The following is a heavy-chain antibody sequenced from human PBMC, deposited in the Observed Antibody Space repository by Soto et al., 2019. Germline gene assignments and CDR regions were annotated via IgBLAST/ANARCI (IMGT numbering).Heavy chain of an antibody. CDR3: AREVDRRSSSSHSFDY. D-gene: IGHD6-6*01. V-gene: IGHV6-1*01. J-gene: IGHJ4*02. CDR1: GDSVSSNSAA. CDR2: TYYRSKWYN. Sequence: SLTCAISGDSVSSNSAAWNWIRQSPSRGLEWLGRTYYRSKWYNDYAVSAKSRITINPDTSKNQFSLQLNSVTPEDTAVYYCAREVDRRSSSSHSFDYWGQGTLVTVSS.